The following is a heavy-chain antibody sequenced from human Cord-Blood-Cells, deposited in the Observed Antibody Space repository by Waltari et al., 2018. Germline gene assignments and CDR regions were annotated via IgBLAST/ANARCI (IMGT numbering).Heavy chain of an antibody. V-gene: IGHV3-9*01. CDR3: AKDKSIAAAGTLDY. D-gene: IGHD6-13*01. J-gene: IGHJ4*02. Sequence: EVQLVESGGGLVQPGRSLRLSCAASGFTFDDYAMHWVRQAPGKGLGWVSGISWNSGSIGYADSVKGRFTISRDNAKNSLYLQMNSLRAEDTALYYCAKDKSIAAAGTLDYWGQGTLVTVSS. CDR1: GFTFDDYA. CDR2: ISWNSGSI.